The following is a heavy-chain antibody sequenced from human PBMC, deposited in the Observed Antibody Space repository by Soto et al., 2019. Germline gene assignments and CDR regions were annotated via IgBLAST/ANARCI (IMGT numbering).Heavy chain of an antibody. CDR3: AKDKYWSSSSWYVFDY. J-gene: IGHJ4*02. D-gene: IGHD6-13*01. Sequence: GGSLRLSCAASGFTFSSYAMSWVRQAPGKGLEWVSAISGSGGSTYYADSVKGRFTISRDNSKNTLYLQMNSLRAEDTAVYYCAKDKYWSSSSWYVFDYWGQGTLVTVSS. V-gene: IGHV3-23*01. CDR1: GFTFSSYA. CDR2: ISGSGGST.